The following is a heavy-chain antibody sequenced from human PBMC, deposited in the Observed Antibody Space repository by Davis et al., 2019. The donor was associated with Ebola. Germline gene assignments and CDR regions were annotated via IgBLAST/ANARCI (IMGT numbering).Heavy chain of an antibody. V-gene: IGHV5-51*01. CDR1: AYSFTTYW. D-gene: IGHD5-24*01. J-gene: IGHJ4*02. Sequence: GGSLRLSCKVSAYSFTTYWIVWVRQMPGKGLECMGTILPGDSYTRYSPSFQGQVTISADKSINTAYLQWSNLRASDTAMYYCARGTDGYNPGGYFDSWGQGTLVTVSS. CDR3: ARGTDGYNPGGYFDS. CDR2: ILPGDSYT.